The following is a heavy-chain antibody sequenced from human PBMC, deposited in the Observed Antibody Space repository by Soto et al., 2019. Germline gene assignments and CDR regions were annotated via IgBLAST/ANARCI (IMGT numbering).Heavy chain of an antibody. CDR3: ARDYYGGNWWAFDI. V-gene: IGHV3-30-3*01. J-gene: IGHJ3*02. D-gene: IGHD4-17*01. CDR2: ISYDGSNK. CDR1: GFTFSSYA. Sequence: QVQLVESGGGVVQPGRSLRLSCAASGFTFSSYAMHWVRQAPGEGLEWVAVISYDGSNKYYADSVKGRFTISRDNSKNTLYLQMNSLRAEDTAVYYCARDYYGGNWWAFDIWGQGTMVTVSS.